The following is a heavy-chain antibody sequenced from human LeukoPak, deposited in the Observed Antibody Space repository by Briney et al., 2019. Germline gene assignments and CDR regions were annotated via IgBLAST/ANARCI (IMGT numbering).Heavy chain of an antibody. V-gene: IGHV4-39*01. J-gene: IGHJ4*02. CDR2: IYYSGST. D-gene: IGHD3-22*01. CDR1: GGSISSSSYY. Sequence: SETLSLTCTVSGGSISSSSYYWGWIRQPPGKGLEWIGSIYYSGSTYYNPSLKSRVTISVDTSKNQFSLKLSSVTAADTAVYYCAGRTYYYDSSGYYEDYWGQGTLVTVSS. CDR3: AGRTYYYDSSGYYEDY.